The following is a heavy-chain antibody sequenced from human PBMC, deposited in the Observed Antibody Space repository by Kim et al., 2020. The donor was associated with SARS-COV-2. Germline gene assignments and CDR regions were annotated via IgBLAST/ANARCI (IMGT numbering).Heavy chain of an antibody. CDR3: ARAFFSGEEY. V-gene: IGHV3-66*01. D-gene: IGHD3-3*01. CDR1: GFIVSSNY. J-gene: IGHJ4*02. Sequence: GGSLRLSCAASGFIVSSNYMTWVRQTPGKGLEWVSVIYSGGTTHYADSAKGRFTISRDISRNTVYLQLNSLRAADTAVYYCARAFFSGEEYWGEGTPVT. CDR2: IYSGGTT.